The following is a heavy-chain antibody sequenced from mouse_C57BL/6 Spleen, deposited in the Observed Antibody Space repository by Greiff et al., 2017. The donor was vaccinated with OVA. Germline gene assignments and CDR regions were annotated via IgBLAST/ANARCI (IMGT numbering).Heavy chain of an antibody. J-gene: IGHJ2*01. V-gene: IGHV3-6*01. Sequence: ESGPGLVKPSPSLSLSCSVTGYSITSGYYWYWIRQFPGNILEWMGYIRYDGSNNYNPSFKNRTSITRDTSTNQFCRKLNAETTEDTATYYCERGGGNYVDYWGQGTTLTVSS. CDR3: ERGGGNYVDY. CDR2: IRYDGSN. CDR1: GYSITSGYY. D-gene: IGHD1-1*02.